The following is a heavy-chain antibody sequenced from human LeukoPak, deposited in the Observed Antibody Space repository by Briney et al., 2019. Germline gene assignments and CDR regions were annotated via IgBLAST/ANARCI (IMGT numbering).Heavy chain of an antibody. CDR3: LRGYYGHAFDI. CDR2: INHSGST. Sequence: KSSETLSLTCAVYGGSFSDYYWSWIRQPPGKGLEWIGEINHSGSTNYNPSLKSRVTISVDTSKNQFSLKLSSVTAADTAVYYCLRGYYGHAFDIWGQGTMVTVSS. D-gene: IGHD3-10*01. J-gene: IGHJ3*02. V-gene: IGHV4-34*01. CDR1: GGSFSDYY.